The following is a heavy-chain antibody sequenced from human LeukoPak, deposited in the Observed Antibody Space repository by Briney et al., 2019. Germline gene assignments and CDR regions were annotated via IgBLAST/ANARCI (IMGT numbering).Heavy chain of an antibody. D-gene: IGHD6-19*01. J-gene: IGHJ4*02. Sequence: ASVKVSCKASGYTFTSHGFTWVRQAPGQGFEWMGSISTSDGNRIYAQTLQGRVTMTTDTSTSTAFMELRSLRSDDTAVYYCARDPGSAWYDYWSQGTLVTVSS. CDR1: GYTFTSHG. CDR2: ISTSDGNR. V-gene: IGHV1-18*04. CDR3: ARDPGSAWYDY.